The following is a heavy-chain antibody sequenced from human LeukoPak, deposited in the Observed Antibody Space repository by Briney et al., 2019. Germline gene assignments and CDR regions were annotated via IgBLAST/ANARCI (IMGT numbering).Heavy chain of an antibody. CDR2: IKQDGSEK. V-gene: IGHV3-7*01. CDR3: ARGGGGVRQQLVLGYFDY. CDR1: GFTFSNYW. J-gene: IGHJ4*02. D-gene: IGHD6-13*01. Sequence: GGSLRLSCAASGFTFSNYWMSWVRQAPGKGLEWVANIKQDGSEKYYVDSVKGRFTISRDNAKNSLYLQMNSLRAEDTAVYYCARGGGGVRQQLVLGYFDYWGQGTLVTVSS.